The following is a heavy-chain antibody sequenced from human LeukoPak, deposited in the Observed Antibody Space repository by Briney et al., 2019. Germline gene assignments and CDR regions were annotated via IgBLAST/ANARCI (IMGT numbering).Heavy chain of an antibody. J-gene: IGHJ3*02. D-gene: IGHD3-3*01. CDR2: ISYDGSNK. CDR3: ARESIFGVASGTDAFDI. CDR1: GFTFSSYA. V-gene: IGHV3-30-3*01. Sequence: GGSLRLSCAASGFTFSSYAMHWVRQAPGKGLEWVAVISYDGSNKYYADSVKGRFTISRDNSKNTMYLQMNSLRAEDTAVYYCARESIFGVASGTDAFDIWGQGTMVTVSS.